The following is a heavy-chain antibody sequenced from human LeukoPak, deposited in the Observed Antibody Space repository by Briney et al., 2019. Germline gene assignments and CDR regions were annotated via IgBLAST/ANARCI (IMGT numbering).Heavy chain of an antibody. CDR2: IWHDGSNK. D-gene: IGHD5-18*01. V-gene: IGHV3-33*01. CDR1: GFTFSSYG. CDR3: ARDRGYSYGHPFDY. Sequence: GRSLRLSCAASGFTFSSYGMHWVRQAPGKGLEWVALIWHDGSNKYYSDSGKGRFTISRDNSKNTLYLQMNSLRAEDTAVYYCARDRGYSYGHPFDYWGQGTPVTVSS. J-gene: IGHJ4*02.